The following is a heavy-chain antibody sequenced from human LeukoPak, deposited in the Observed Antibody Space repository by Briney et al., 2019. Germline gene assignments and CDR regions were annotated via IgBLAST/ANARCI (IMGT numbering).Heavy chain of an antibody. CDR3: GRGPGSGSLAGN. Sequence: ASVKVSCKASGYTFTGYYMHWVRQAPGQGLEWMGRINPNSGGTNYAQKFQGRVTMTRDTSISTAYMELSRLRSDDTAVYYCGRGPGSGSLAGNWGQGTLVTVSS. J-gene: IGHJ4*02. D-gene: IGHD3-10*01. V-gene: IGHV1-2*06. CDR2: INPNSGGT. CDR1: GYTFTGYY.